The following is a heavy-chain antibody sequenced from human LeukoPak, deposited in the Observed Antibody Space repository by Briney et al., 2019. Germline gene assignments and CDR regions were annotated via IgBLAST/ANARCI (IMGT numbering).Heavy chain of an antibody. Sequence: GASVKVSCKASGYTFTSYGISWVRQAPGQVLEWMGWISAYNGNTNYAQKLQGRVTMTTDTSTSTAYMELRSLRSDDTAVYYCARDEMVRGSYYGMDVWGQGTTVTVSS. D-gene: IGHD3-10*01. CDR2: ISAYNGNT. CDR1: GYTFTSYG. CDR3: ARDEMVRGSYYGMDV. V-gene: IGHV1-18*01. J-gene: IGHJ6*02.